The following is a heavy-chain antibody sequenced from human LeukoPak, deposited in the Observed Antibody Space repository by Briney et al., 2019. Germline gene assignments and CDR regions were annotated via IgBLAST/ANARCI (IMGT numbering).Heavy chain of an antibody. CDR3: ARSDYGDYPPENYDYYAMGV. CDR1: GGSISSGGYY. CDR2: IYYSGST. V-gene: IGHV4-61*08. J-gene: IGHJ6*02. Sequence: SETLSLTCTVSGGSISSGGYYWSWIRQHPGKGLEWIGYIYYSGSTYYNPSLKSRVTISVDTSQNQFSLKLSSVTAADTAVYYCARSDYGDYPPENYDYYAMGVWGQGTTVTVSS. D-gene: IGHD4-17*01.